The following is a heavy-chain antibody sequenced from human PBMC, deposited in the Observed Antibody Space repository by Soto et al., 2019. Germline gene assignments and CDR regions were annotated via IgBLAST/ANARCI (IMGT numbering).Heavy chain of an antibody. V-gene: IGHV1-2*04. CDR3: ARDQRVWSGYTYYYYYGMDV. J-gene: IGHJ6*02. D-gene: IGHD3-3*01. Sequence: ASVKVSCKASGYTFTGYYMHWVRQAPGQGLEWMGWINPNSGGTNYAQKFQGWVTMTRDTSISTAYMELSRLRSDDTAVYYCARDQRVWSGYTYYYYYGMDVWGQGTTVTVS. CDR2: INPNSGGT. CDR1: GYTFTGYY.